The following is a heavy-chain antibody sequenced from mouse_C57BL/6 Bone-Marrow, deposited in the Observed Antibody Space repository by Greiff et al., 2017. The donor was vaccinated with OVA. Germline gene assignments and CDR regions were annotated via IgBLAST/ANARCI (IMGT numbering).Heavy chain of an antibody. Sequence: QVHVKQSGAELVRPGASVTLSCKASGYTFTDYEMHWVKQTPVHGLEWIGAIDPETGGTAYNQKFKGKAILTADKSSSTAYMELRSLTSEDSAVYYCTRSTTEGYWGQGTTLTVSS. CDR1: GYTFTDYE. CDR2: IDPETGGT. D-gene: IGHD1-1*01. J-gene: IGHJ2*01. V-gene: IGHV1-15*01. CDR3: TRSTTEGY.